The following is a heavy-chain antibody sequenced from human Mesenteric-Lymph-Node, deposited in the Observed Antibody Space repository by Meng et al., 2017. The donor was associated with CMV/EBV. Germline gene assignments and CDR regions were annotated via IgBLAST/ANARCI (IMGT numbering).Heavy chain of an antibody. CDR3: AGTSGI. Sequence: GESLKISCAASGFTFSSYSMHWVRQAPGKGLEWVAFIRYDGSNKYYADSVKGRFTISRDNSKNTLYLQMNSLRAEDTAVYYCAGTSGIWGQGTMVTVSS. J-gene: IGHJ3*02. V-gene: IGHV3-30*02. CDR2: IRYDGSNK. D-gene: IGHD6-13*01. CDR1: GFTFSSYS.